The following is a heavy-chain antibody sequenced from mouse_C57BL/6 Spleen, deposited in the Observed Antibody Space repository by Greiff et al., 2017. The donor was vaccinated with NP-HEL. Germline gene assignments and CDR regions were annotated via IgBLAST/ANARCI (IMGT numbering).Heavy chain of an antibody. CDR1: GFNIKDYY. V-gene: IGHV14-2*01. CDR2: IDPEDGET. D-gene: IGHD1-1*01. Sequence: EVKLVESGAELVKPGASVKLSCTASGFNIKDYYMHWVKQRTEQGLEWIGRIDPEDGETKYAPKFQGKATITADTSSNTAYLQLSSLTSEDTAVYYCALTTVVFHWYFDVWGTGTTVTVSS. CDR3: ALTTVVFHWYFDV. J-gene: IGHJ1*03.